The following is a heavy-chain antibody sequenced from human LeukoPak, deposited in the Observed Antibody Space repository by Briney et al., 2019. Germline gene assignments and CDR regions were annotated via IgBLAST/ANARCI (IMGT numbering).Heavy chain of an antibody. CDR1: GITFRNYD. V-gene: IGHV3-23*01. CDR3: AKGGVSMIRGAAFDS. CDR2: VSGSGYSR. Sequence: GGSLRLSCRVSGITFRNYDMSWVRLAPGRGLEWVSDVSGSGYSRYYLDSVEGRFTIYRDNPNNTLYLQMDSLRDEDTAVYYCAKGGVSMIRGAAFDSWGQGTQVIVSS. J-gene: IGHJ4*02. D-gene: IGHD3-10*01.